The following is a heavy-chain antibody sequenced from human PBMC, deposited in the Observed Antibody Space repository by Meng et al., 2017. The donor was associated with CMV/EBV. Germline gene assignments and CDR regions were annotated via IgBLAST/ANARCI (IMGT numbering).Heavy chain of an antibody. CDR2: INHSGST. J-gene: IGHJ5*02. D-gene: IGHD6-19*01. CDR1: GYY. V-gene: IGHV4-34*01. Sequence: GYYWSWIRQPPGKGLEWIGEINHSGSTNYNPSLKSRVTISVDTSKNQFSLKLSSVTAADTAVYYCVRGTARTGYSSGWYNYNWFDPWGQGTLVTVSS. CDR3: VRGTARTGYSSGWYNYNWFDP.